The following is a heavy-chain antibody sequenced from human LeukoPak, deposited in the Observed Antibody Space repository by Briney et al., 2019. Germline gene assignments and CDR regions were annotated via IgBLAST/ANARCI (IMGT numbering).Heavy chain of an antibody. Sequence: SETLSLTCTVSGGSISSYYWSWIRQPAGKGLEWIGRIYTSGSTNYNPSLKSRVTMSVDTSKNQFSLKLSSVTAADTAVYYCARASRDYDILTGYYASAFDIWGQGTMVTVSS. CDR3: ARASRDYDILTGYYASAFDI. V-gene: IGHV4-4*07. D-gene: IGHD3-9*01. CDR1: GGSISSYY. J-gene: IGHJ3*02. CDR2: IYTSGST.